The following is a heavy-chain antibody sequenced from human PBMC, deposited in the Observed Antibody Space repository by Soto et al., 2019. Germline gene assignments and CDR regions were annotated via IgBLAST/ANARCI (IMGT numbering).Heavy chain of an antibody. CDR3: ARDIRGYSRAFDY. Sequence: XETLSLTCTVSGYSVTSDSYYWTWIRQPPGKGLEWIGHIYSSGSTKYNPSLQSRVTISLDTSSNQFSLELTSVTAADTAIYYCARDIRGYSRAFDYWGQGTLVTVSS. J-gene: IGHJ4*02. V-gene: IGHV4-61*01. D-gene: IGHD5-18*01. CDR1: GYSVTSDSYY. CDR2: IYSSGST.